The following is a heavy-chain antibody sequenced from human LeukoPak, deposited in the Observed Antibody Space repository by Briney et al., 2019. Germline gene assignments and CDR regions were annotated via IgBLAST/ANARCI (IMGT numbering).Heavy chain of an antibody. Sequence: ASVKVSCKASGGTFSSYAISWVRQAPGQGLEWMGRIIPILGIANYAQKFQGRVTITADKSTSTAYMELSSLRSEDTAVYYCARDPTVVTPVDYWGQGTLVTVSS. V-gene: IGHV1-69*04. J-gene: IGHJ4*02. CDR1: GGTFSSYA. CDR2: IIPILGIA. CDR3: ARDPTVVTPVDY. D-gene: IGHD4-23*01.